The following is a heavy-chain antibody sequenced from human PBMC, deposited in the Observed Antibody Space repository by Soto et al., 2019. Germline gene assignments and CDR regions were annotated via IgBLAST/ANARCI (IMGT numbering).Heavy chain of an antibody. V-gene: IGHV3-74*01. J-gene: IGHJ4*02. Sequence: WGSLRLSCAASGFTFGSHWMHWVRQAPGKGLVYVSRISSGGTTTNYADSVRGRFTISRDNAKNSLFLQMNSLSAEDTAVYYCTRLTEAVTTFVYWGQGTPVTVSS. CDR1: GFTFGSHW. CDR3: TRLTEAVTTFVY. D-gene: IGHD1-1*01. CDR2: ISSGGTTT.